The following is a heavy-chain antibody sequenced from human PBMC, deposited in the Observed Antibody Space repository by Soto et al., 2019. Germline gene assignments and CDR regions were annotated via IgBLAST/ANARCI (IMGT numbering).Heavy chain of an antibody. CDR3: ARGRGVSSWYETPHYFDS. CDR2: ISVHNGHT. D-gene: IGHD6-13*01. Sequence: QPQLMQSGAEVKKPGASVRVSCKASGYSFTSYGITWVRQTPGQGLEWMGWISVHNGHTDYPQKFQGRLTMTTDTSTSTAYMELTSLRSDDTAVYYCARGRGVSSWYETPHYFDSWGKGTLVTVSS. V-gene: IGHV1-18*01. J-gene: IGHJ4*02. CDR1: GYSFTSYG.